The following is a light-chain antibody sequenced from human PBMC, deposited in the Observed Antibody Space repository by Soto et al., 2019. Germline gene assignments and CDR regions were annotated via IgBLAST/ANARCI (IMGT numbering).Light chain of an antibody. CDR1: SSNIGAGYD. V-gene: IGLV1-40*01. CDR2: GNS. Sequence: QSVLTQPPSVSGAPGQRVTISCTGSSSNIGAGYDVHWYQQLPGTAPKLLIYGNSTRPSRVPDRFSGAKSGTSASLASTGLQAEDEAEYYCQSYDSSLSAVVFGGGTKLTVL. J-gene: IGLJ2*01. CDR3: QSYDSSLSAVV.